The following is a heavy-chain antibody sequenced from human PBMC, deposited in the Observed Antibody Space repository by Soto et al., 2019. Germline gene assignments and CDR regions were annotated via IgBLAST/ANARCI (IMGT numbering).Heavy chain of an antibody. D-gene: IGHD1-1*01. J-gene: IGHJ4*02. Sequence: GGSLRLSCAASGFTFSSYAMSWVRQAPGKGLEWVSAISGSGGSTYYADSVKGRFTISRDNSKNTLNLQMNSLRAEDTAVYYCAKGTTGGFAIKGQPGHYFDYWGQGTLVTVSS. CDR3: AKGTTGGFAIKGQPGHYFDY. CDR2: ISGSGGST. V-gene: IGHV3-23*01. CDR1: GFTFSSYA.